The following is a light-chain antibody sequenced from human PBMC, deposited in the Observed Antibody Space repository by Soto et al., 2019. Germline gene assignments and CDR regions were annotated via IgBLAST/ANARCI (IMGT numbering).Light chain of an antibody. CDR1: QSVSTW. V-gene: IGKV1-5*03. CDR3: QQYDRYPVT. J-gene: IGKJ4*01. Sequence: DSQMTQSPSTLAASVGDRVTITCRASQSVSTWLAWYQQKPGKAPKLLIYKASILQSGVSSRFSASGSATDFTLTTSSLQPDDFATYYCQQYDRYPVTFGGGTKVEVK. CDR2: KAS.